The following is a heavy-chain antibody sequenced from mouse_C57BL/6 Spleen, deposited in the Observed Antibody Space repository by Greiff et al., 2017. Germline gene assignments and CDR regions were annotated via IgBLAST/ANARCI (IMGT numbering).Heavy chain of an antibody. CDR1: GYTFTDYN. J-gene: IGHJ3*01. V-gene: IGHV1-22*01. CDR3: ARGGGYGYDDPSFAY. Sequence: EVQLQQSGPELVKPGASVKMSCKASGYTFTDYNMHWVKQSHGKSLEWIGYINPNNGGTSYNQKFKGKATLTVNKSSSTAYMELRSLTSEDSAVXYCARGGGYGYDDPSFAYWGQGTLVTVSA. D-gene: IGHD2-2*01. CDR2: INPNNGGT.